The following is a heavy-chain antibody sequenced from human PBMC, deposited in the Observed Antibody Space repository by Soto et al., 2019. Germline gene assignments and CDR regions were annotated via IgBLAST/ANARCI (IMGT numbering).Heavy chain of an antibody. CDR3: ARRLRPQSGAYLDC. J-gene: IGHJ4*02. V-gene: IGHV4-39*01. D-gene: IGHD3-10*01. CDR2: IYYSGST. CDR1: GGSINSSNYY. Sequence: SETLSLTCTVSGGSINSSNYYWAWVRQPPGKGLEWIGTIYYSGSTYYNPSLKSRVTISVDTSKNQFSLQLSFMTAADTSVFYCARRLRPQSGAYLDCWGQGTLVTVSS.